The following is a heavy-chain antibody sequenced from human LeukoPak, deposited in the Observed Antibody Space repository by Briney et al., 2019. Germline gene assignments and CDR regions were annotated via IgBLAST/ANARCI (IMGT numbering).Heavy chain of an antibody. CDR3: ARGYDFWYMDV. V-gene: IGHV3-7*01. J-gene: IGHJ6*03. Sequence: GGSLRLSCAASGFIFSSYWMTWVRQAPGKGLEWVANIKQVGSEKYYVDSVKGRFTISRDNAKNSLYLQMNSLRAEDAAVYYCARGYDFWYMDVWGKGTTVTVSS. D-gene: IGHD3-3*01. CDR2: IKQVGSEK. CDR1: GFIFSSYW.